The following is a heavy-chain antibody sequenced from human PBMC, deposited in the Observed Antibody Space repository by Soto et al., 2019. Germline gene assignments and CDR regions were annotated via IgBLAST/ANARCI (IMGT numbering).Heavy chain of an antibody. CDR3: AKDRIAARRLGNYYYGMDV. D-gene: IGHD6-6*01. J-gene: IGHJ6*02. Sequence: GGSLRLSCAASGFTFSSYAMSWVRQAPGKGLEWVSAISGSGGSTYYADSVKGRFTISRDDSKNTLYLQMNSLRAEDTAVYYCAKDRIAARRLGNYYYGMDVWGQGTTVTVSS. V-gene: IGHV3-23*01. CDR2: ISGSGGST. CDR1: GFTFSSYA.